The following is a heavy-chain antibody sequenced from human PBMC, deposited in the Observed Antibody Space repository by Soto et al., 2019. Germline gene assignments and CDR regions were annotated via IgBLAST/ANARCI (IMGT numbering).Heavy chain of an antibody. D-gene: IGHD3-22*01. J-gene: IGHJ4*02. CDR2: ISGSGGST. Sequence: GESLKISCAASGFTFSSYAMSWVRQAPGKGLEWVSAISGSGGSTYYADSVKGRFTISRDNSKNTLYLQMNSLRAEDTAVYYCAKGPNTYDSSGYYYNYWGQGTLVTVSS. CDR1: GFTFSSYA. CDR3: AKGPNTYDSSGYYYNY. V-gene: IGHV3-23*01.